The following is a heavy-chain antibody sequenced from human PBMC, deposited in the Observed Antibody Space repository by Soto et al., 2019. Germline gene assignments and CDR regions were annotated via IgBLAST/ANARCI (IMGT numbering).Heavy chain of an antibody. D-gene: IGHD6-19*01. J-gene: IGHJ3*02. CDR1: GGAIPGYY. CDR2: VYFSGST. V-gene: IGHV4-59*01. CDR3: SRERGAVASTADAFDI. Sequence: WETLSLTCNVSGGAIPGYYWNWIRQPPGKGLEWIGYVYFSGSTKYNPSLKSRVTILVDMSKNQFSLRLTSVTSADTAVYYCSRERGAVASTADAFDIWAQGTMVTVSS.